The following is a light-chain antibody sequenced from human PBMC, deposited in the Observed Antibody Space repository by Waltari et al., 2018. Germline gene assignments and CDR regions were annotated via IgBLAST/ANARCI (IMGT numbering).Light chain of an antibody. Sequence: SYVLTQPPSVSVAPGKTARITCRGNNIGRQSSHWYQQKPGQAPILFLYFDSDRPSGIPERFSGSNFGDTATLTISRVEAGDEADYYCQVWDRSSDSWVFGGGTKLTVL. J-gene: IGLJ3*02. V-gene: IGLV3-21*04. CDR3: QVWDRSSDSWV. CDR1: NIGRQS. CDR2: FDS.